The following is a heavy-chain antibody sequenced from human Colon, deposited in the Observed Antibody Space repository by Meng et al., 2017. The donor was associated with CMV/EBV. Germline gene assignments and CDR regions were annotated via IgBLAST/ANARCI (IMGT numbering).Heavy chain of an antibody. J-gene: IGHJ4*02. D-gene: IGHD3-3*01. CDR1: VGTFPSHT. Sequence: SVPVSCQSFVGTFPSHTINWVRQAPGQGLEWMGRIIPSIGIGSSEQKFQGRLTITADKSTDTAYMELSSLRSEDTAVYYCARVEWTPDFYFDYWGQGTLVTVSS. V-gene: IGHV1-69*02. CDR3: ARVEWTPDFYFDY. CDR2: IIPSIGIG.